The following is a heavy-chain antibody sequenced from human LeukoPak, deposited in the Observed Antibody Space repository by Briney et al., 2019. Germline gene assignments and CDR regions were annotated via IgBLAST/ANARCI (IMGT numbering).Heavy chain of an antibody. CDR2: ISYDEDNR. CDR1: GFTFSNYA. CDR3: ASLSAMTTAPPDV. D-gene: IGHD1-1*01. V-gene: IGHV3-30-3*01. J-gene: IGHJ6*02. Sequence: GGSLRLSCIASGFTFSNYAMNWVRQAPGKGLEWVAFISYDEDNRFYADSVKGRFSISRDNSNNVLFLQMNSLRVEDTAVYYCASLSAMTTAPPDVWGQGTTVTVSS.